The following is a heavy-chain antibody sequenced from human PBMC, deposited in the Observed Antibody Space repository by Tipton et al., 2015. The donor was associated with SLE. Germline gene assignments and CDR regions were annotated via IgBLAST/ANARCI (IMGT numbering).Heavy chain of an antibody. CDR3: ARGRQWLVDGGVRFDP. Sequence: SLRLSCAASGFTFSSYAMHWVRQAPGKGLEWVAVISYDGSNKYYADSVKGRFTISRDNSKNTLYLQMNSLRAEDTAVYYCARGRQWLVDGGVRFDPWGQGTLVTVSS. D-gene: IGHD6-19*01. CDR2: ISYDGSNK. CDR1: GFTFSSYA. J-gene: IGHJ5*02. V-gene: IGHV3-30-3*01.